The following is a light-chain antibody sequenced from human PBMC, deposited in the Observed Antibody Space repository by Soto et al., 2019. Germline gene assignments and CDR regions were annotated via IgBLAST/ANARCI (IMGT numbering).Light chain of an antibody. CDR2: EVS. J-gene: IGLJ3*02. V-gene: IGLV2-14*01. Sequence: QSVLTQPASVSGSLGQSITIPCTATSSDVGGYKYVSWYQQHPGKAPRLMIYEVSNRPSGVSNRFSGSKSGNTASLTISGLQAEDEADYYCCSYSSSSTICVFGGGTKLTVL. CDR3: CSYSSSSTICV. CDR1: SSDVGGYKY.